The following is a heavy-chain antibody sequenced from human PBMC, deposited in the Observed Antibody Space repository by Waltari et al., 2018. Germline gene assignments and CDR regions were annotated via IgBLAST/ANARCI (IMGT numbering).Heavy chain of an antibody. V-gene: IGHV3-7*01. CDR3: ARDVPNGYFDY. Sequence: EVHLVQSGGGLIQPGGSLRPSCGVSGFTFKHYWMTWVRQAPGKGLEWVANINQDGRDKNYVDSVEGRFTISRDNAQNSVYLQMNSLRAEDTAVYYCARDVPNGYFDYWGSGTLVTVSS. CDR2: INQDGRDK. J-gene: IGHJ4*02. CDR1: GFTFKHYW. D-gene: IGHD1-1*01.